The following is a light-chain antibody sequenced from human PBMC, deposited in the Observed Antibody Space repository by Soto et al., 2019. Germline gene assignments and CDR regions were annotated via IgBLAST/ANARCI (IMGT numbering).Light chain of an antibody. J-gene: IGKJ1*01. CDR2: WAS. CDR3: QQYYNTPRT. Sequence: DIVMTLSPDSLAVSLGERAAINCRSSQSVLTSSNNKNYLAWYQQKPGQPPKVLIYWASTRESGVPARFSGSESGTDFTLTISRLQAEDGAVYYCQQYYNTPRTFGQGTKVDIK. V-gene: IGKV4-1*01. CDR1: QSVLTSSNNKNY.